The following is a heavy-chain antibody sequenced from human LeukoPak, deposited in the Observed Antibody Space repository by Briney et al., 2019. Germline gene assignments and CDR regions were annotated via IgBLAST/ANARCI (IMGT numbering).Heavy chain of an antibody. CDR3: ARGQKETIFGLVIHLGYYMDV. CDR1: GYTFTDYD. D-gene: IGHD3-3*01. V-gene: IGHV1-8*01. J-gene: IGHJ6*03. Sequence: ASVKVSCKASGYTFTDYDINWVRQATGQGLEWMRWMNPNSGNTGYAQKFQDRVTMTRNSSISTAYMELSSLSSEDTAVYYCARGQKETIFGLVIHLGYYMDVWGKGTTVTVSS. CDR2: MNPNSGNT.